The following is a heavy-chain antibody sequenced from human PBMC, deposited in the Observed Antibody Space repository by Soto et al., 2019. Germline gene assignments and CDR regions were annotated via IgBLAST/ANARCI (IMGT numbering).Heavy chain of an antibody. D-gene: IGHD5-18*01. CDR3: AKEGYGNYYFMDV. CDR2: ISGRGGTT. CDR1: GFTFNHYA. J-gene: IGHJ6*03. V-gene: IGHV3-23*01. Sequence: EMQLLESGGGLVQPGGSLRLSCAASGFTFNHYAMSWVRQAPGKGLEWVSAISGRGGTTHYADSVMGRFTISRDTSKNTLWLQMSSLRVEDTGVYYCAKEGYGNYYFMDVWGKGTSVAVSS.